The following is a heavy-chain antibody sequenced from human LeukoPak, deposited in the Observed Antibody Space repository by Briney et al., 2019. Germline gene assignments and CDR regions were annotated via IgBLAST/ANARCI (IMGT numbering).Heavy chain of an antibody. CDR3: AKDRIAVAGMSYYFDY. Sequence: GGSLRLSCAASGFTFSSYAMSWVRQAPGKGLEWVSAISGSGGSTYYADSVKGRFTISRDNSKNTLYLKMNSLRAEDTAVYYCAKDRIAVAGMSYYFDYWGQGTLVTVSS. D-gene: IGHD6-19*01. V-gene: IGHV3-23*01. CDR1: GFTFSSYA. CDR2: ISGSGGST. J-gene: IGHJ4*02.